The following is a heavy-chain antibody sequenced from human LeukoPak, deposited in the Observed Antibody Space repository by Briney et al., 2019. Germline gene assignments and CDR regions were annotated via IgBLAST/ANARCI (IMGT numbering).Heavy chain of an antibody. D-gene: IGHD6-13*01. CDR3: ARGAAAAGHYYFDY. J-gene: IGHJ4*02. V-gene: IGHV1-2*02. CDR1: GYTFTGYY. Sequence: ASVKVSCKASGYTFTGYYMHWVRQAPGQGLEWMGWINPNSGGTNYAQKFQGRVTMTRDTSISTAYMELSRLRSEDTAVYYCARGAAAAGHYYFDYWGQGTLVTVSS. CDR2: INPNSGGT.